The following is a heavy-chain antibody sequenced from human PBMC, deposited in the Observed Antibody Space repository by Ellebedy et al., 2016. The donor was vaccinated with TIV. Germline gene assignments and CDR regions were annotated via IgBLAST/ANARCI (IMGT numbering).Heavy chain of an antibody. V-gene: IGHV1-8*03. CDR2: VHPYNGDT. CDR1: GYTFTSQE. CDR3: ARGARFCSGGSCYVCDL. Sequence: AASVQVSCKASGYTFTSQEIAWVRQATGQSPEWMGWVHPYNGDTGYAQQFQGRITITTDTSRSTAYMELGSLKSGDTAVYYCARGARFCSGGSCYVCDLWGQGTLVTVSS. J-gene: IGHJ5*02. D-gene: IGHD2-15*01.